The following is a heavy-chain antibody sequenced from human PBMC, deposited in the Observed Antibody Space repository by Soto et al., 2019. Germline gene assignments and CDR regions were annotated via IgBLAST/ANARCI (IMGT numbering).Heavy chain of an antibody. D-gene: IGHD6-13*01. J-gene: IGHJ4*02. CDR1: GGSISSGGYY. V-gene: IGHV4-31*03. CDR3: ARAPRIRAAAGAYYFDY. CDR2: IYYSGST. Sequence: PSETLSLTCTVSGGSISSGGYYWSWIRQHPGKGLEWIGYIYYSGSTYYNPSLKSRVTISVDTSKNQFSLKLSSVTAADTAVYYCARAPRIRAAAGAYYFDYWGQGTLVTVSS.